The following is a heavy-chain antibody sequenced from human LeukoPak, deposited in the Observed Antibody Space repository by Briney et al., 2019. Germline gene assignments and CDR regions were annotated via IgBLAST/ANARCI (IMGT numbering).Heavy chain of an antibody. D-gene: IGHD6-19*01. V-gene: IGHV3-23*01. CDR1: GFTFSSYA. Sequence: GRSLRLSCAASGFTFSSYAMSWVRQAPGKALEWVSAISGSGGSTYYADSVKGRFTISRDNSKNTLYLQMNSLRAEDTAVYYCAKDISSGWPPDGMDVWGQGTTVTVSS. J-gene: IGHJ6*02. CDR3: AKDISSGWPPDGMDV. CDR2: ISGSGGST.